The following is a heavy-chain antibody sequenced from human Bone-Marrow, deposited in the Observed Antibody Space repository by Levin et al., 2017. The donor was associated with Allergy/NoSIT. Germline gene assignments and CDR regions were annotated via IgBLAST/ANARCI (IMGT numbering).Heavy chain of an antibody. D-gene: IGHD5-18*01. Sequence: ASVKVSCKASGYTFTSYGISWVRQAPGQGLEWMGWISAYNGNTNYAQKLQGRVTMTTDTSTSTAYMELRSLRSDDTAVYYCAKSRGRIQLWVDDAFDIWGQGTMVTVSS. CDR2: ISAYNGNT. V-gene: IGHV1-18*01. J-gene: IGHJ3*02. CDR1: GYTFTSYG. CDR3: AKSRGRIQLWVDDAFDI.